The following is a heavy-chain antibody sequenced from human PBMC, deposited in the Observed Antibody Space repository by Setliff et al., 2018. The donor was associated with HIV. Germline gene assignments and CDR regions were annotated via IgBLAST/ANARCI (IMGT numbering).Heavy chain of an antibody. V-gene: IGHV4-34*01. CDR2: INHSGST. CDR1: GGSFSGYY. D-gene: IGHD4-17*01. Sequence: TLSLTCAVYGGSFSGYYWSWIRQPPGKGLEWIGEINHSGSTNYNPSLKSRVTISVDTSKNQFSLKLSSVTAADTAVYYCASDPANDYGDRTGFDYWGQGTLVTVSS. CDR3: ASDPANDYGDRTGFDY. J-gene: IGHJ4*02.